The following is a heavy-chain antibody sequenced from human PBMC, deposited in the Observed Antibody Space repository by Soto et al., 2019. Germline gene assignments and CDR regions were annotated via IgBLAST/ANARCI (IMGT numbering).Heavy chain of an antibody. D-gene: IGHD3-10*01. CDR2: IYYRGNT. CDR1: GGSISRYY. Sequence: PSETLSLTCSVSGGSISRYYWSWVRQPPGQELEWIGYIYYRGNTNYNPSLESRLTMSVDTSKNQFSVRLTSVTAADTAIYYCARVHGSMGHEFLFDYWGQGALVTVSS. J-gene: IGHJ4*02. V-gene: IGHV4-59*01. CDR3: ARVHGSMGHEFLFDY.